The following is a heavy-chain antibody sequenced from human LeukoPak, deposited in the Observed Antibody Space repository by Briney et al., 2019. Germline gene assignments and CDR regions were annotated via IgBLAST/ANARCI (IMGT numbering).Heavy chain of an antibody. D-gene: IGHD3-22*01. Sequence: GGSLRLSCAASGFTFSSYSMNWVRQAPGKGLEWVSSISSSSSYTYYADSVKGRFTISRDNAKNSLYLQMNSLRAEDTAVYYCARAPPNYYDSSGYYTDAFDIWGQGTMVTVSS. CDR1: GFTFSSYS. J-gene: IGHJ3*02. CDR2: ISSSSSYT. V-gene: IGHV3-21*01. CDR3: ARAPPNYYDSSGYYTDAFDI.